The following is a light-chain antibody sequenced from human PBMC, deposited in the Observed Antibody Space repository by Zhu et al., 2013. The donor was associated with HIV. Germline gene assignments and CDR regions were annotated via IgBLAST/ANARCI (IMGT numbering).Light chain of an antibody. CDR3: QHVNSNAA. V-gene: IGKV1-33*01. J-gene: IGKJ3*01. CDR2: DAS. CDR1: QDISNY. Sequence: DIQMTQSPSSLSASVGDRVTITCQASQDISNYLNWYQQKPGKAPKLLIYDASNLERGVPSRFSGSGSGTEFTLTITSLQPDDFATYYCQHVNSNAAFGPGTKVDV.